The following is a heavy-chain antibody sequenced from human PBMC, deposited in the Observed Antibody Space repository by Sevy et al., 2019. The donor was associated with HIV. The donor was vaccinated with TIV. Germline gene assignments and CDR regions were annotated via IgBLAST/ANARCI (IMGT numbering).Heavy chain of an antibody. Sequence: ASVKVSGKASGYTFTTYNIVWVRQAPGQGLEWLAWMSPYNGNKNYAQRVQGRVTMTTDTFTDTAFLELRGLEFDDTATYYCARGSTGWYDYWGQGTLVTVSS. CDR2: MSPYNGNK. J-gene: IGHJ4*02. CDR1: GYTFTTYN. V-gene: IGHV1-18*01. D-gene: IGHD2-8*02. CDR3: ARGSTGWYDY.